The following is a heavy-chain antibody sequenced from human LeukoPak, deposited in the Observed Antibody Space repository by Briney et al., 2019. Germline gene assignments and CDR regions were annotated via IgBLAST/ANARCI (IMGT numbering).Heavy chain of an antibody. CDR1: GGSISSGSYY. J-gene: IGHJ6*03. V-gene: IGHV4-61*02. CDR3: ARATSSYFYYMDV. D-gene: IGHD5-12*01. Sequence: SQTLSLTCTVSGGSISSGSYYWSWIRQPAGKGLEWIGRIYTSGSTNYNPSLKSRVTISVDTSKNQFSLKLSSVTAADTAVYYCARATSSYFYYMDVWGKGTTVTISS. CDR2: IYTSGST.